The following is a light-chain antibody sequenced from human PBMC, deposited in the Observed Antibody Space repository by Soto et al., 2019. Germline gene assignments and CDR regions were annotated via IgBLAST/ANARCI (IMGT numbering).Light chain of an antibody. J-gene: IGKJ1*01. CDR3: QQYNHYWT. CDR1: QSISSW. CDR2: KAS. V-gene: IGKV1-5*03. Sequence: EIQMTQSPSTLSASVGDRVTITCRASQSISSWLAWYQQKPGKAPKLLIYKASSLESGVPSRFSGSGSGTEFTLTISSLQPDDFATYYCQQYNHYWTFGQGTKVEIK.